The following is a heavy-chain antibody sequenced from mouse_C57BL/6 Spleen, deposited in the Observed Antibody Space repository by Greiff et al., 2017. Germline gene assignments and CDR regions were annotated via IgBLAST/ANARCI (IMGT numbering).Heavy chain of an antibody. V-gene: IGHV1-72*01. CDR3: AKDGYYPFDY. CDR1: GYTFTSYW. D-gene: IGHD2-3*01. CDR2: IDPNSGGT. J-gene: IGHJ2*01. Sequence: QLQQPGAELVKPGASVKLSCKASGYTFTSYWMHWVKQRPGRGPEWIGRIDPNSGGTKYNEKFKSKATLTVDKPSSTAYMQLSSLPSEDSAVYYCAKDGYYPFDYWGQGTTLTVSS.